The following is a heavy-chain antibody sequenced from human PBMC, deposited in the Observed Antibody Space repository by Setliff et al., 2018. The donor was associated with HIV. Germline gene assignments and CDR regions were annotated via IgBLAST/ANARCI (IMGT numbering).Heavy chain of an antibody. CDR2: IIPILATS. CDR3: ARGGYYYGSGKGNWFDP. CDR1: GDTFRSYA. V-gene: IGHV1-69*06. Sequence: SCKASGDTFRSYAISWVRQAPGQGLEWMGRIIPILATSNYTQKFQGRVTITADKSTRTAYMELSSLRSEDTAVYYCARGGYYYGSGKGNWFDPWGQGTLVTVSS. D-gene: IGHD3-10*01. J-gene: IGHJ5*02.